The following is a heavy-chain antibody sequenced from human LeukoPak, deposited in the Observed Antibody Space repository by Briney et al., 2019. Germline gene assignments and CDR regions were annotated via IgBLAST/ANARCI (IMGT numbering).Heavy chain of an antibody. Sequence: GGSLRLSCAASGFTFNGYWMSWVRQAPGKGLEWVANIKEDGSEKYYVDSVKGRFTISRDNAKNSLYLQMNSLRAEDTAVYYCAKDYSKTSYYGSGTYYRPNWFDPWGQGTLVTVSS. CDR1: GFTFNGYW. CDR2: IKEDGSEK. D-gene: IGHD3-10*01. J-gene: IGHJ5*02. V-gene: IGHV3-7*01. CDR3: AKDYSKTSYYGSGTYYRPNWFDP.